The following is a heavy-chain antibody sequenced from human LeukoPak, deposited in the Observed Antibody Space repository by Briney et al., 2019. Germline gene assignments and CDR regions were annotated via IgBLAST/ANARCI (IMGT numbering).Heavy chain of an antibody. CDR1: GFTLSSYA. D-gene: IGHD3-3*01. J-gene: IGHJ6*03. V-gene: IGHV3-23*01. CDR3: EKSSEDKFDFWSGSYTTYYYYYMDV. CDR2: IGGSGGST. Sequence: GGSLRLSCTASGFTLSSYAMSWVRQAPGKGLEWVSTIGGSGGSTYYADSVKGRFAISTDNSKNRLYLQMNSLRAEDTALYYCEKSSEDKFDFWSGSYTTYYYYYMDVWGKGATVTVSS.